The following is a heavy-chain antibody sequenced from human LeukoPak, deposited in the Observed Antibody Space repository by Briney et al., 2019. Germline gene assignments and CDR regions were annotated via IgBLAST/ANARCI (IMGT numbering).Heavy chain of an antibody. CDR1: GYTFTSYG. CDR2: ISAYNGNT. V-gene: IGHV1-18*01. Sequence: ASVKVSCKASGYTFTSYGISWVRQAPGQGLEWMGWISAYNGNTNYAQKLQGRVTMTRDTSTSTAYMELRSLRPDDTAVYYCARDDSDDYGDYGFDYWGQGTLVTVSS. CDR3: ARDDSDDYGDYGFDY. D-gene: IGHD4-17*01. J-gene: IGHJ4*02.